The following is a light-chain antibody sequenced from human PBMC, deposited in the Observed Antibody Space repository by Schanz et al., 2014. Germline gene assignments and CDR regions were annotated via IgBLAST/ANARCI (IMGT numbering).Light chain of an antibody. J-gene: IGLJ3*02. CDR1: SSDIGGYNY. V-gene: IGLV2-14*01. CDR2: DVN. CDR3: SSYTTSGGLV. Sequence: QSALTQPASVSGSPGQSITISCTGTSSDIGGYNYVSWYQQDPGKAPKLMIYDVNNRPSGVSNRFSGSKSGNTASLTISGLQAEDEADYYCSSYTTSGGLVFGGGTKLTVL.